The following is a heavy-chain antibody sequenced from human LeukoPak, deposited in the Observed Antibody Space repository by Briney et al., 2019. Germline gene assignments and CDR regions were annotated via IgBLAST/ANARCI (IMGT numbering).Heavy chain of an antibody. CDR2: IYYSGST. Sequence: SETLSLTCTVSGGSISSSSYYWGWIRQPPGKGLEWIGSIYYSGSTYYNPSLKSRVTMSVDTSKNQFSLKLSSVTAADTAVYYCARRGPRRGPYYGSGSYSGFDPWGQGTLVTVSS. D-gene: IGHD3-10*01. CDR1: GGSISSSSYY. V-gene: IGHV4-39*07. CDR3: ARRGPRRGPYYGSGSYSGFDP. J-gene: IGHJ5*02.